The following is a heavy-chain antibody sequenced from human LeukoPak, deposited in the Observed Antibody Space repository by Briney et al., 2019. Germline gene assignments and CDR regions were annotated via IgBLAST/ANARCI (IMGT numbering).Heavy chain of an antibody. V-gene: IGHV3-7*01. D-gene: IGHD3-10*01. CDR3: ARLFGEVTIYDY. Sequence: GGSLRLSYAASGFTFSNSWMSWVRQAPGRGLEWVASINQHGSQIYYVDSVKGRFTISRDNAKNSLYLEMSSLRAEDTAEYYCARLFGEVTIYDYWGQGTLVTVSS. CDR2: INQHGSQI. CDR1: GFTFSNSW. J-gene: IGHJ4*02.